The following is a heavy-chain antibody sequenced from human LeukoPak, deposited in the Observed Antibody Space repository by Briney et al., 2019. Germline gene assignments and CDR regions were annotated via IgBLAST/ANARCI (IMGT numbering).Heavy chain of an antibody. D-gene: IGHD2-21*02. V-gene: IGHV4-34*01. CDR2: INPSGST. CDR3: ARGSRRTVVVTTRYYYYMDV. Sequence: SETLSLTCAVCGGSFSGYYWTWIRQSPGKGLEWVGEINPSGSTNYNPSLKSRGTISIDTSKNQFSLKVRSVTAADTAVYYCARGSRRTVVVTTRYYYYMDVWGKGTTVTVSS. J-gene: IGHJ6*03. CDR1: GGSFSGYY.